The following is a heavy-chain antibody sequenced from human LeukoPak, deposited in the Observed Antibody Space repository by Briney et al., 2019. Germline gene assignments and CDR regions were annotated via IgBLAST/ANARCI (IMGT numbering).Heavy chain of an antibody. D-gene: IGHD5-18*01. CDR2: ISSSSGII. CDR1: GFTFNYYE. Sequence: GGSLRLSCAASGFTFNYYEMNWVRLAPGKGLEWVSCISSSSGIIYYADSVKGRFTISRDNAKNSLHLQMSSLRAEDTARYYCARLHIRGYRYGFDFWGQGTLVTVSS. CDR3: ARLHIRGYRYGFDF. V-gene: IGHV3-48*03. J-gene: IGHJ4*02.